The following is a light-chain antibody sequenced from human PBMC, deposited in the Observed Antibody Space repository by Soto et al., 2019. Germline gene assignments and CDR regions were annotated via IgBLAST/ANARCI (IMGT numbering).Light chain of an antibody. V-gene: IGKV3-20*01. CDR3: QQYGRSWWT. CDR2: GAS. J-gene: IGKJ1*01. Sequence: EIVLTQSPGTLSLSPGERATLSCRTSQSVSSSYLAWYQQKPGQAPRLLIYGASSRATGIPDRFSGSGSGTDFTLTISRLEPEDFAVYYCQQYGRSWWTFGLWTKVEIK. CDR1: QSVSSSY.